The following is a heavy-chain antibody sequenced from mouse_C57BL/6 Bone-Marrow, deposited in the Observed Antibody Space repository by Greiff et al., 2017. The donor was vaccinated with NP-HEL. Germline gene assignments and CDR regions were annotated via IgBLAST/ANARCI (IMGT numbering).Heavy chain of an antibody. D-gene: IGHD3-2*02. CDR2: IWSGGST. J-gene: IGHJ2*01. V-gene: IGHV2-2*01. CDR3: ARRQLRLNYFDY. CDR1: GFSLTSYG. Sequence: VKLMESGPGLVQPSQSLSITCTVSGFSLTSYGVHWVRQSPGKGLEWLGVIWSGGSTDYNAAFISRLSISKDNSKSQVFFKMNRLQADDTAIYYCARRQLRLNYFDYWGQGTTLTVSS.